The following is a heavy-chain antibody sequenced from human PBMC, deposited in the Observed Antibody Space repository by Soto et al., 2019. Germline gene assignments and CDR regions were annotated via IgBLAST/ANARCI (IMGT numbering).Heavy chain of an antibody. D-gene: IGHD1-7*01. CDR3: AKYSELPYEAYLQQ. CDR2: ISSNGGRT. J-gene: IGHJ1*01. Sequence: GSLRLSCAASGFTFSVYAMSWVRQAPGKGLEWVSAISSNGGRTFYADSLRGRFTISRDNSKSALYLQMNNLRAEDTAIYYCAKYSELPYEAYLQQWGQGTLVTVSS. V-gene: IGHV3-23*01. CDR1: GFTFSVYA.